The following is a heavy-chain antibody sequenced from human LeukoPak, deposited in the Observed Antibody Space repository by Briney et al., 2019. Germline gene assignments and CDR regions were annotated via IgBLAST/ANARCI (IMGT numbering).Heavy chain of an antibody. CDR1: GGSISSYY. CDR3: ARGFTTNYYYMGA. Sequence: SETLSLTCTVSGGSISSYYWSWIRQPPGKGLEWIGYIYYSGSTNYNPSLKSRVTISVDTSKNQFSLQLTSVTAADTAVYYCARGFTTNYYYMGAWGKGTTVTVSS. V-gene: IGHV4-59*12. CDR2: IYYSGST. J-gene: IGHJ6*03. D-gene: IGHD1-1*01.